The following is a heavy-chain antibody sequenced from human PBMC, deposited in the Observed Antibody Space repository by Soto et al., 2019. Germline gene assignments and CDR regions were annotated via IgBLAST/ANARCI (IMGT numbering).Heavy chain of an antibody. V-gene: IGHV3-48*02. CDR1: GFTFSSYA. CDR2: ITSGSSTK. J-gene: IGHJ6*02. Sequence: GGSLRLSCAASGFTFSSYAMSWVRQAPGKGLEWLSFITSGSSTKHHADSVKGRFTISRDNAKNTLYLQMHSLRDEDTAVYYCAGNYNFWSGMDVWGQGTTVTVSS. CDR3: AGNYNFWSGMDV. D-gene: IGHD3-3*01.